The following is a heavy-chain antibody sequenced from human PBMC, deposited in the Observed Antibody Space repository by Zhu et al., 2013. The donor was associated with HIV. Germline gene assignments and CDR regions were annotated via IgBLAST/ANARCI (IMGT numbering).Heavy chain of an antibody. J-gene: IGHJ6*03. CDR3: ARASRVELRTGGYYMDV. V-gene: IGHV1-46*01. CDR2: INPSGGST. CDR1: GGTFSSYA. D-gene: IGHD2-8*02. Sequence: QVQLVQSGREVKKPGSSVKVSCKASGGTFSSYAISWVRQAPGQGLEWMGIINPSGGSTSYAQKFQGRVTMTRDTSTSTVYMELSSLRSEDTAVYYCARASRVELRTGGYYMDVWGKGTTVTVSS.